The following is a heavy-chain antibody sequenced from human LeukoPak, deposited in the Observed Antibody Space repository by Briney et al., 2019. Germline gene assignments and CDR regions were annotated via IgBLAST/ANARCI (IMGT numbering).Heavy chain of an antibody. V-gene: IGHV3-30*04. Sequence: PGRSLRLSCAASGFTFSSYAMHWVRQAPGKGLEWVAVISYDGSNKYYADSVKGRFTISRDNSKNTLYLQMNSLRAEDTAVYYCARNLRSWGFDYWGQGTLVTVSS. J-gene: IGHJ4*02. CDR1: GFTFSSYA. CDR2: ISYDGSNK. D-gene: IGHD6-13*01. CDR3: ARNLRSWGFDY.